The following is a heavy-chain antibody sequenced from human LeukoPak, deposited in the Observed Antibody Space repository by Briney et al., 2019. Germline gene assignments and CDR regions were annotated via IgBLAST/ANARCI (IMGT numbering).Heavy chain of an antibody. J-gene: IGHJ4*02. D-gene: IGHD2-8*02. CDR3: AAQPCSGGVCYLDY. Sequence: GGSLRLSCAASGFTFSNYAMHWIRQAPGKGLEWVTVISYHARDQFYADSVKGRFTVSRDNSKNTLYLQMNSLRAEDSAVYYCAAQPCSGGVCYLDYWGQGTLVTVSS. CDR2: ISYHARDQ. V-gene: IGHV3-30*04. CDR1: GFTFSNYA.